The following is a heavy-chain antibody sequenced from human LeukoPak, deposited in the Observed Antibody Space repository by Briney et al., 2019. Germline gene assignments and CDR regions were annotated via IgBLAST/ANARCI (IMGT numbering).Heavy chain of an antibody. V-gene: IGHV3-30*02. D-gene: IGHD4-23*01. CDR1: GFTFSSYG. CDR3: AKDEVTGNGGMAVDY. CDR2: IWYGGSNK. J-gene: IGHJ4*02. Sequence: PGGSLRLSCAASGFTFSSYGMHWVRQAPGKGLEWVAVIWYGGSNKYYADSVKGRFTISRDNSKNTLYLQMNSLRAEDTAVYYCAKDEVTGNGGMAVDYWGQGTLVTVSS.